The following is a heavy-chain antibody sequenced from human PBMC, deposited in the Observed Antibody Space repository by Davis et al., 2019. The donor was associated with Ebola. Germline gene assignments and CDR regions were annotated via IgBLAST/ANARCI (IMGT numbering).Heavy chain of an antibody. Sequence: ASVKVSCKTFGYTFTAYYMHWVRQAPGQGLEWMGRINPNSGGTNYAQKFQGRVTMTRDTSISTAYMELSRLRSDDTAVYFCARAYWYFDLWGRGTLVTVSS. CDR2: INPNSGGT. CDR1: GYTFTAYY. CDR3: ARAYWYFDL. J-gene: IGHJ2*01. V-gene: IGHV1-2*06.